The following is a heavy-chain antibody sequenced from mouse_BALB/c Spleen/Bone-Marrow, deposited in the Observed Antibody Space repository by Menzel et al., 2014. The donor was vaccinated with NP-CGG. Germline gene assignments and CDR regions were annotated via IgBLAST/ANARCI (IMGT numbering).Heavy chain of an antibody. CDR1: GNTFTSYD. CDR2: IFPGDSTT. Sequence: VKLQESGVELVKPGASVKLSCKASGNTFTSYDINWVRQRPEQGLEWIGWIFPGDSTTKYNEKFKGKATLSTDKSSITVHMQLSRLTSEDSAVYFCVRSRLRDWYFDVWGAGTTVTISS. CDR3: VRSRLRDWYFDV. V-gene: IGHV1S56*01. J-gene: IGHJ1*01. D-gene: IGHD1-2*01.